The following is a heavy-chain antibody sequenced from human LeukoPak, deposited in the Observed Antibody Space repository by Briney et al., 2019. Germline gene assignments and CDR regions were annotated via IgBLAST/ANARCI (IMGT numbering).Heavy chain of an antibody. CDR2: IKQDGSEK. D-gene: IGHD6-13*01. V-gene: IGHV3-7*01. J-gene: IGHJ6*02. Sequence: GGSLRLSCAASGFTFSSYWMSWVRQAPGKGLEWVANIKQDGSEKYYVDSVKGRFTISRDNAKNSLYLQMNSLRAEDTAVYYCASIYSSSWYGWRDYYYGMDVWGQGTTVTVSS. CDR3: ASIYSSSWYGWRDYYYGMDV. CDR1: GFTFSSYW.